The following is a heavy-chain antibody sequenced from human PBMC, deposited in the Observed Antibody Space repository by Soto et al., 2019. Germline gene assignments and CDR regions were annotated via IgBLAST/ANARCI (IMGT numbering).Heavy chain of an antibody. CDR1: GYTFRIYA. CDR2: ISAGNGNT. Sequence: ASVKVSCKASGYTFRIYAIHCVRQAPGQSLDWMGWISAGNGNTKYSEKFQGRVTLTRDTAARIAYMELSSLRSEDTAVYYCARDLRGAFDIWGQGTMVTVSS. J-gene: IGHJ3*02. D-gene: IGHD3-10*01. V-gene: IGHV1-3*01. CDR3: ARDLRGAFDI.